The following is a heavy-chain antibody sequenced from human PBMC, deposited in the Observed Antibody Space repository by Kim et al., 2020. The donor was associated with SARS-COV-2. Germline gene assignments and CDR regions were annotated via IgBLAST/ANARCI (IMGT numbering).Heavy chain of an antibody. V-gene: IGHV3-9*01. CDR3: AKDLRRVSGYFDY. D-gene: IGHD3-16*01. J-gene: IGHJ4*02. Sequence: GGSLRLSCAASGFTFDDYAMHWVRQAPGKGLEWVSGISWNSGSIGYADSVKGRFTISRDNAKNSLYLQMNSLRAEDTALYYCAKDLRRVSGYFDYWGQGTLVTVSS. CDR2: ISWNSGSI. CDR1: GFTFDDYA.